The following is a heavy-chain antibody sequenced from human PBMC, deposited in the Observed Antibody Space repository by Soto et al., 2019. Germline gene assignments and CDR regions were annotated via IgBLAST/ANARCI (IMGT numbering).Heavy chain of an antibody. D-gene: IGHD3-22*01. V-gene: IGHV3-30*18. Sequence: GGSLSLSCAASGFTFSSYGMHWVRHAPGKGLWWVAVISYDGSNKYYADSVKGRFTISRDNSKNTLYLQMNSLRAEDTAVYYCAKDYYDSSGYSPGADYGMDVWGQGTTVTVSS. CDR1: GFTFSSYG. CDR2: ISYDGSNK. J-gene: IGHJ6*02. CDR3: AKDYYDSSGYSPGADYGMDV.